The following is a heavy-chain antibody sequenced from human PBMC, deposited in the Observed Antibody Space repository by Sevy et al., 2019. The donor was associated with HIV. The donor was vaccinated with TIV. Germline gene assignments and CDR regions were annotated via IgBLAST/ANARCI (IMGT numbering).Heavy chain of an antibody. CDR3: AKEIGSSGGDLYYYGMDV. CDR2: VSYDGSNK. Sequence: GGSLRLSCAASGFIFTTYGMHWVRQAPGKGLEWVAIVSYDGSNKFYADSVKGRFTISRDNSKNTLYLQMNSLRTEDTAVYYCAKEIGSSGGDLYYYGMDVWRQGTTVTVSS. CDR1: GFIFTTYG. D-gene: IGHD6-19*01. J-gene: IGHJ6*02. V-gene: IGHV3-30*18.